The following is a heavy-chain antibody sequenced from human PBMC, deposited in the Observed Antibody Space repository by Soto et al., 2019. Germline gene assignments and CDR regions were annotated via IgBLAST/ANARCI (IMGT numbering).Heavy chain of an antibody. CDR2: IYWDDDK. Sequence: QITLKESGPTLVKPTQTLTLTCTFSGFSLSTSGVGVGWIRQPPGKALEWLALIYWDDDKRYSPSLKSRLTITKDTSKNQVVLTMTNMDPVDTATYYCAHRLVSSGWPPNDAFDIWGQGTMVTVSS. D-gene: IGHD6-25*01. CDR3: AHRLVSSGWPPNDAFDI. V-gene: IGHV2-5*02. J-gene: IGHJ3*02. CDR1: GFSLSTSGVG.